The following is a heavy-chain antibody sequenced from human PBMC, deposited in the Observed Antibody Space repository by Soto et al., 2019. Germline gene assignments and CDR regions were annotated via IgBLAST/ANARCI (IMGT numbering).Heavy chain of an antibody. Sequence: QVQLVQSGAEVKKPGASVKVSCKASGYTFTGYYMHWVRQAPGQGLEWMGWINPNSGGTNYAQKFQGWVTMTRDTSISTAYMELSRLRSDDTAVYYCARGEYSSSSGYYYYYYGMDVWGQGTTVTVSS. D-gene: IGHD6-6*01. CDR3: ARGEYSSSSGYYYYYYGMDV. CDR1: GYTFTGYY. J-gene: IGHJ6*02. CDR2: INPNSGGT. V-gene: IGHV1-2*04.